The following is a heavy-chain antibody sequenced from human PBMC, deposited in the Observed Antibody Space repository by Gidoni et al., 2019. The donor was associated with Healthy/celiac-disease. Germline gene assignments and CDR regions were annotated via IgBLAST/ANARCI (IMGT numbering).Heavy chain of an antibody. CDR2: ISGSGSST. D-gene: IGHD3-10*01. Sequence: EVQLLESGGGLVQPGGSLRLSCSASGFTFSSYAMSWVRQAPGKGLEWVSAISGSGSSTYYADSVKGRFTISRDNSKNTLYLQMNSLRAEDTAVYYCAKDPRNPNYFYFDYWGQGTLVTVSS. CDR3: AKDPRNPNYFYFDY. CDR1: GFTFSSYA. V-gene: IGHV3-23*01. J-gene: IGHJ4*02.